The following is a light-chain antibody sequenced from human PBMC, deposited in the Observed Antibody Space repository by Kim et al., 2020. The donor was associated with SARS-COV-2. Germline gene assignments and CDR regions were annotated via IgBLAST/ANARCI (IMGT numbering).Light chain of an antibody. CDR1: QDIRSY. Sequence: GDRVTITCRASQDIRSYLAWFQQKPGEAPRSLIYATSSVQSGVPSKFSGSGSGTDFTLTISSLQPEDCATYYCQQYIDYPLTFGGGTKLEI. V-gene: IGKV1-16*02. J-gene: IGKJ4*01. CDR2: ATS. CDR3: QQYIDYPLT.